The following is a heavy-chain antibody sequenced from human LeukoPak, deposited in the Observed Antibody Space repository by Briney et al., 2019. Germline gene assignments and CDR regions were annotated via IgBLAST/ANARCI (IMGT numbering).Heavy chain of an antibody. CDR2: ISGSGGST. J-gene: IGHJ6*04. CDR3: AKDGATGTWVYYYYGMGV. D-gene: IGHD1-1*01. Sequence: GGSLRLSCAASGFTFSSCAMSWVRQAPGKGLEWVSAISGSGGSTYYADSVKGRFTISRDNSKNTLYLQMNSLRAEDTAVYYCAKDGATGTWVYYYYGMGVWGKGTTVTVSS. V-gene: IGHV3-23*01. CDR1: GFTFSSCA.